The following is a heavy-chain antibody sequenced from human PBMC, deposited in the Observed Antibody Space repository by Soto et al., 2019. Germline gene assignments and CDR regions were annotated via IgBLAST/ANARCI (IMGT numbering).Heavy chain of an antibody. J-gene: IGHJ4*02. CDR3: SRRQVWMVVEDY. D-gene: IGHD2-21*01. CDR2: IDPLDSHT. CDR1: GYIRNTDW. Sequence: GESLKISCKASGYIRNTDWIRWVRQKPGKGLKWMGRIDPLDSHTKYSPSFEGRVNISADRSIATAYLHWTSLETSDTAIYYCSRRQVWMVVEDYWGQGTLVTVSS. V-gene: IGHV5-10-1*01.